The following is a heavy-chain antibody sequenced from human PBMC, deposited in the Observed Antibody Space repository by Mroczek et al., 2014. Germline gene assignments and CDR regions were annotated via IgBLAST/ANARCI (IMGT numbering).Heavy chain of an antibody. V-gene: IGHV3-9*01. J-gene: IGHJ4*02. CDR2: ISWNSGSI. CDR3: AKDISPFRPAAQRGFDY. CDR1: GFTFDDYA. Sequence: ESGGGLVQPGRSLRLSCAASGFTFDDYAMHWVRQAPGKGLEWVSGISWNSGSIGYADSVKGRFTISRDNAKNSLYLQMNSLRAEDTALYYCAKDISPFRPAAQRGFDYWGQGTLVTVSS. D-gene: IGHD2-2*01.